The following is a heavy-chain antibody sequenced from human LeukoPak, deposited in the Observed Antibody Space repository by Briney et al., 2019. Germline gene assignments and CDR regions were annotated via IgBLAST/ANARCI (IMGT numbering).Heavy chain of an antibody. J-gene: IGHJ4*02. CDR2: IGIAGDT. CDR1: GFTFSSYD. Sequence: GGSLRLSCAASGFTFSSYDMYWVRHATGKGLEWVSSIGIAGDTYYAGSVKGRFTISRENAKNSLYLQMNYLTAGDTAVYYCVSGGGFGSSRYYFDYWGQGTLVTVSS. V-gene: IGHV3-13*04. CDR3: VSGGGFGSSRYYFDY. D-gene: IGHD6-13*01.